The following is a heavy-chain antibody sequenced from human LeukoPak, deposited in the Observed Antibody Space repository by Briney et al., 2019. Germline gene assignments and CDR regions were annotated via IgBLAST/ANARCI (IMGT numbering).Heavy chain of an antibody. CDR3: ARRYGSGWYESPFDY. J-gene: IGHJ4*02. CDR2: IYYSGST. CDR1: GGSISSSSYY. Sequence: SETLSLTCTVSGGSISSSSYYWGWIRQPPGKGLEWIGSIYYSGSTYYNPSLKSRVTISVDTSKNQFSLKLSSVTAADTAVYYCARRYGSGWYESPFDYWGQGTLVTVSS. V-gene: IGHV4-39*01. D-gene: IGHD6-19*01.